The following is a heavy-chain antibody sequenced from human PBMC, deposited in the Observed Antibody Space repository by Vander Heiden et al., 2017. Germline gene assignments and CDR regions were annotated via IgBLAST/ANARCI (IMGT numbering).Heavy chain of an antibody. CDR1: EGSMNGGGFC. CDR3: ARHKSGSDWFDP. J-gene: IGHJ5*02. V-gene: IGHV4-39*01. D-gene: IGHD3-10*01. CDR2: IFYSGTT. Sequence: QLQLQESGPGLVEPSETLSPTCTVSEGSMNGGGFCWAWIRQPPGKGLEWIGSIFYSGTTYYSPSLKSRLTISVDTSNNQFSLRLTSVTAADTAVYYCARHKSGSDWFDPWGQGTLVTVSS.